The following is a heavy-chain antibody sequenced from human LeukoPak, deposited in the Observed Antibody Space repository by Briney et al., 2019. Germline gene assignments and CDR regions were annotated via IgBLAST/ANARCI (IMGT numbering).Heavy chain of an antibody. CDR2: ISWDGGST. CDR1: GFTFDDYA. D-gene: IGHD6-19*01. J-gene: IGHJ4*02. V-gene: IGHV3-43D*03. Sequence: GGSLRLSCAASGFTFDDYAMHWVRQAPGKGLEWVSLISWDGGSTYYADSVKGRFTISRDNSKNSLYLQMNSLRAEDTALYYCAKDQKIYSSDWYDYWGQGTLVTVSS. CDR3: AKDQKIYSSDWYDY.